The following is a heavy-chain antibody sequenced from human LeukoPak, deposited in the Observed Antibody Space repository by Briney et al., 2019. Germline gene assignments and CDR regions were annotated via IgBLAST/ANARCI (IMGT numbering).Heavy chain of an antibody. D-gene: IGHD6-19*01. J-gene: IGHJ3*02. CDR2: VSDSSDV. V-gene: IGHV3-48*02. CDR1: GFTFSTYT. CDR3: ARVSVAAAFDI. Sequence: GGSLRLSCAASGFTFSTYTMNWVRQAPGKGLEWVSTVSDSSDVHYSDSVKGRFTISRDNARNSLYLQMNSLGDEDTAVYYCARVSVAAAFDIWGQGTMVTVSS.